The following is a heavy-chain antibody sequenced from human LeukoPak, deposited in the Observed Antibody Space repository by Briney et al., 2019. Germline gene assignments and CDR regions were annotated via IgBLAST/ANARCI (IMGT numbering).Heavy chain of an antibody. CDR1: GFTVSSNY. J-gene: IGHJ4*02. CDR2: IYSGGST. V-gene: IGHV3-66*01. D-gene: IGHD5-18*01. CDR3: ARVIWAMAVDY. Sequence: GGSLRLSCAASGFTVSSNYMSWVRQAPGKGLEWVSIIYSGGSTYYADSVKGRFTISRDNSKNTLYLQMNSLRAEDTAVYYCARVIWAMAVDYWGQGTLVTVSS.